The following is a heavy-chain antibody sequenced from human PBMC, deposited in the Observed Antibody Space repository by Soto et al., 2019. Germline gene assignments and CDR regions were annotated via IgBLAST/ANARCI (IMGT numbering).Heavy chain of an antibody. D-gene: IGHD1-1*01. CDR2: MSHSGGT. J-gene: IGHJ3*02. Sequence: QVQLQQWGTGLLKPSETLSLTCAVYGGSVSGANYYWSWIRQPPGKGLEWIGEMSHSGGTHFNPSLKSRVTIAVETSTNQFSLKMSSVTAADTALYYCARVERGTATTVVDAFDIWGPGKMVTVSS. CDR3: ARVERGTATTVVDAFDI. V-gene: IGHV4-34*01. CDR1: GGSVSGANYY.